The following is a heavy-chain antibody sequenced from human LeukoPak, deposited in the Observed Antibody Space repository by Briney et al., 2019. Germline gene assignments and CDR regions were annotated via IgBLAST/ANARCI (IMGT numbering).Heavy chain of an antibody. CDR2: ISRNSSYI. CDR1: GFSFSTYS. V-gene: IGHV3-21*06. CDR3: ARVAEAAAFDS. D-gene: IGHD6-13*01. J-gene: IGHJ4*02. Sequence: GGSLRLSCAASGFSFSTYSMNWVRQAPGKGLEWVSYISRNSSYIYYADSVRGRFTISRDNHKNSLYLQMNSLKPEDTAVYYCARVAEAAAFDSWGQGTLVTVSS.